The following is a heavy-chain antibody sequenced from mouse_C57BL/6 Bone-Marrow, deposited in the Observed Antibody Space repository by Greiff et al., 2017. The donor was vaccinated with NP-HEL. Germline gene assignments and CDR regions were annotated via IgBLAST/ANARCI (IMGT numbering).Heavy chain of an antibody. CDR2: IRNKANGYTT. CDR1: GFTFTDYY. Sequence: EVHLVESGGGLVQPGGSLSLSCAASGFTFTDYYMSWVRQPPGKALEWLGFIRNKANGYTTEYSASVKGRFTISRDNSQSILYLQMNALRAEDSATYYCARNYGYDVGFAYWGQGTLVTVSA. CDR3: ARNYGYDVGFAY. V-gene: IGHV7-3*01. D-gene: IGHD2-2*01. J-gene: IGHJ3*01.